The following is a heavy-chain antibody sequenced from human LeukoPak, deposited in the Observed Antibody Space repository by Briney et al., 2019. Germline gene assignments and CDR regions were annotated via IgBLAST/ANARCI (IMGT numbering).Heavy chain of an antibody. J-gene: IGHJ3*02. CDR2: IYYSGST. CDR1: GGSISSGDYY. CDR3: ASEMVRGWALDI. Sequence: SETLSLTCTVSGGSISSGDYYWSWIRQPPGKGLEWIGYIYYSGSTYYNPSLKSRVTISVDTSKNQSSLKLSSVTAADTAVYYCASEMVRGWALDIWGQGTMVTVSS. D-gene: IGHD3-10*01. V-gene: IGHV4-30-4*02.